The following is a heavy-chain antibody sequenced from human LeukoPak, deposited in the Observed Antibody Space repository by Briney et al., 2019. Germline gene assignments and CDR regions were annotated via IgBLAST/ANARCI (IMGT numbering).Heavy chain of an antibody. D-gene: IGHD3-10*01. CDR3: ARGLFSRRWFGELLSQPSPYYFDY. J-gene: IGHJ4*02. CDR2: MNPNSGNT. Sequence: ASVKVSCKASGYTFTSYDINWVRQATGQGLEWMGWMNPNSGNTGYAQKFQGRVTMTRNTSISTAYMELSSLRSEGTAVYYCARGLFSRRWFGELLSQPSPYYFDYWGQGTLVTVSS. V-gene: IGHV1-8*01. CDR1: GYTFTSYD.